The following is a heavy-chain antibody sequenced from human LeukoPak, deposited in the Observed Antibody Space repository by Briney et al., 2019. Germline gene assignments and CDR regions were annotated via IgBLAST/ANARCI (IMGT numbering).Heavy chain of an antibody. V-gene: IGHV1-69*13. CDR2: IIPIFGTA. CDR1: GGTFSSYA. J-gene: IGHJ4*02. D-gene: IGHD3-22*01. CDR3: ARDTTYYYDSSGYYYSGY. Sequence: SVKVSCKAFGGTFSSYAISWVRQAPGQGLEWMGGIIPIFGTANYAQKFQGRVTITADESTSTAYMELSSLRSEDTAVYYCARDTTYYYDSSGYYYSGYWGQGTLVTVSS.